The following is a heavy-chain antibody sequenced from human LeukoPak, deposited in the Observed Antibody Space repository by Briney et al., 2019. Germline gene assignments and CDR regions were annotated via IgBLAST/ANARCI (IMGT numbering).Heavy chain of an antibody. CDR1: GFTCSICE. CDR3: EKTAYDILTGYQAVYYYLDV. Sequence: PGGSVRLPCGASGFTCSICEMNGARQAAGKCLEWVSGIMWNSGNVRYADSVKGRFTISRDNDKNSMYLQINSLRAEDTAFFYREKTAYDILTGYQAVYYYLDVWGKGTTVTISS. CDR2: IMWNSGNV. J-gene: IGHJ6*03. D-gene: IGHD3-9*01. V-gene: IGHV3-9*01.